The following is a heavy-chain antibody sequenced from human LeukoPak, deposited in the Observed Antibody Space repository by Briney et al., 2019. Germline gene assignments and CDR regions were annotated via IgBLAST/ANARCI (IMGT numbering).Heavy chain of an antibody. CDR3: ARVLEEWLLNPAFDY. V-gene: IGHV3-20*04. J-gene: IGHJ4*02. CDR1: GFTFDDYG. D-gene: IGHD5-12*01. Sequence: GGSLRLSCAASGFTFDDYGMSWARQAPGKGLEWVSGINWNGGSTGYADSVKGRFTISRDNAKNSLYLQMNSLRAEDTALYYCARVLEEWLLNPAFDYWGQGTLVTVSS. CDR2: INWNGGST.